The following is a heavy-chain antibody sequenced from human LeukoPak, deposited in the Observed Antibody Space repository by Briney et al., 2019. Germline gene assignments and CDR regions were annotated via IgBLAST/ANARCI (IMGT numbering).Heavy chain of an antibody. CDR1: GFTFSSYS. CDR3: ARCSGYDYDYHYYYMDV. J-gene: IGHJ6*03. CDR2: ISSSSSYI. D-gene: IGHD5-12*01. Sequence: GGSLRLSCAASGFTFSSYSMNWVRQAPGKGLEWVSSISSSSSYIYYADSVKGRFTISRDNAKNSLYLQMNSLRAEDTAVYYCARCSGYDYDYHYYYMDVWGKGTTVTISS. V-gene: IGHV3-21*01.